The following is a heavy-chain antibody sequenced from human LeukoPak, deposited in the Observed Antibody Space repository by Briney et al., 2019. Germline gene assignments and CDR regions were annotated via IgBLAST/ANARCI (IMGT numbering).Heavy chain of an antibody. CDR2: IDKHGNGK. Sequence: GGSLRLSCVASGFTFSISWVTWVRQAPGKGLEWVANIDKHGNGKYYVDSVKGRFAISRDYATKSVFLRMNSLRAEDTSVYYCARDAGWGYYDLWGQGTPVTVSS. D-gene: IGHD1-26*01. CDR1: GFTFSISW. J-gene: IGHJ4*02. CDR3: ARDAGWGYYDL. V-gene: IGHV3-7*01.